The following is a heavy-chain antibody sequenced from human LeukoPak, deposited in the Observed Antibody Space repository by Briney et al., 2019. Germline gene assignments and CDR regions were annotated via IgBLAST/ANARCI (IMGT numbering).Heavy chain of an antibody. J-gene: IGHJ4*02. CDR3: ASEDAYCGGDCYPY. Sequence: TSETLSLTCAVYGGSFSGYYWSWIRQPPGKGLEWIGEINHSGSTNYNPSLKSRVTISVDTSKNQFSLKLSSVTAADTAVYYCASEDAYCGGDCYPYWGQGTLVTVSS. CDR1: GGSFSGYY. D-gene: IGHD2-21*02. CDR2: INHSGST. V-gene: IGHV4-34*01.